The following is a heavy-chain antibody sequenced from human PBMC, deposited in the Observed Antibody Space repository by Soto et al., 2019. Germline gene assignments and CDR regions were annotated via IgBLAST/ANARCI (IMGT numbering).Heavy chain of an antibody. V-gene: IGHV3-11*01. CDR1: GFTFSDYY. J-gene: IGHJ4*02. Sequence: GGSLRLSCAASGFTFSDYYMSWIRQAPGKGLEWVSYISSSGSTIYYADSVKGRFTISRDNAKNSLYLQMNSLRAEDTAVYYCASSALGTIFGVVTYYFYYWGQGTLVTVSS. CDR2: ISSSGSTI. D-gene: IGHD3-3*01. CDR3: ASSALGTIFGVVTYYFYY.